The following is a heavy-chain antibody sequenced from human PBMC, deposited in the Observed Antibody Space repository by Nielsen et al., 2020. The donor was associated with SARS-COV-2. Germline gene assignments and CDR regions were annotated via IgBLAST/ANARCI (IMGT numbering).Heavy chain of an antibody. Sequence: SETLSLTCSVSGGSISGSYWNWIRQSPGKGLEWIGNIYYSGTTDYNPSLKSRVTISVDMSKNQFSLKLTSVTAADTALYFCARGGYYYGSTSYFDFDSWGQGTLVTVSS. V-gene: IGHV4-59*12. D-gene: IGHD3-22*01. CDR1: GGSISGSY. CDR3: ARGGYYYGSTSYFDFDS. J-gene: IGHJ4*02. CDR2: IYYSGTT.